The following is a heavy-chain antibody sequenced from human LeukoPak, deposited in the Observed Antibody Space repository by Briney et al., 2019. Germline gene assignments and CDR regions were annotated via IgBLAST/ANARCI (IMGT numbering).Heavy chain of an antibody. V-gene: IGHV1-2*02. J-gene: IGHJ4*02. CDR3: AREFPLSSSSWPNPLDY. Sequence: ASVKVSCKASGYTFTGYYMHWVRQAPGQGVEWMGWINPNSGGTNYAQKFQGRVTMTRDTSISTAYMELSRLRSDDTAVYYCAREFPLSSSSWPNPLDYWGQGTLVTVSS. CDR2: INPNSGGT. D-gene: IGHD6-13*01. CDR1: GYTFTGYY.